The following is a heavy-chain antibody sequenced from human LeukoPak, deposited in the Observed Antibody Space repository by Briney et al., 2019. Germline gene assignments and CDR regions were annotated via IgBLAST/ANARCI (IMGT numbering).Heavy chain of an antibody. CDR3: ARSFVAARPNSIYYYYYYMDV. CDR1: GYTFTSYG. Sequence: ASVKVSCKASGYTFTSYGISWVRQAPGQGLEWMGWISAYNGNTNYAQKLQGRVTMTTDTSTSTAYMELRGLRSDDTAVYYCARSFVAARPNSIYYYYYYMDVWGKGTTVTVSS. CDR2: ISAYNGNT. J-gene: IGHJ6*03. D-gene: IGHD6-6*01. V-gene: IGHV1-18*01.